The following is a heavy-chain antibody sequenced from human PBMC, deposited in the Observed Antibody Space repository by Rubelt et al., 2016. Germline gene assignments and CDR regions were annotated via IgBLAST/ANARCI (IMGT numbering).Heavy chain of an antibody. CDR1: SSYG. J-gene: IGHJ4*02. CDR2: IWYDGSNK. CDR3: ARSDSSSSWRYFFDH. D-gene: IGHD6-13*01. Sequence: SSYGMHWVRQAPGKGLEWVAVIWYDGSNKYYADSVKGRFTISRDNSKNTLYLQMNSLRAEDTAVYYCARSDSSSSWRYFFDHWGQGTLVTVSS. V-gene: IGHV3-33*01.